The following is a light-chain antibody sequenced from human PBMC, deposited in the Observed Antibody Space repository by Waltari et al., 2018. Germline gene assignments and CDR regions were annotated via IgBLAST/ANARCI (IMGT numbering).Light chain of an antibody. CDR1: SSDVGGYDL. CDR2: DVT. Sequence: QSALAQPASVSGSPGRSITISCSGSSSDVGGYDLVSWYQQKPGSAPKLIISDVTERPPAGSDRFSGSKSGNTASLTISGLLPEDEADYYCCSYAGNRIWIFGGGTKVTVL. V-gene: IGLV2-23*02. J-gene: IGLJ2*01. CDR3: CSYAGNRIWI.